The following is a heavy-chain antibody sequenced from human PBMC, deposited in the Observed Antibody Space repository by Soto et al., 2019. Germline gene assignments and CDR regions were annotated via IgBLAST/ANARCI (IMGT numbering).Heavy chain of an antibody. D-gene: IGHD6-13*01. J-gene: IGHJ4*02. CDR2: ISGSGGTT. CDR1: GFTFNSYT. V-gene: IGHV3-23*01. CDR3: ERFAIATPGGLDY. Sequence: EVQLLESGGGLVQPGGSLRLSCAASGFTFNSYTMSWVRQAPGKGLEWVSSISGSGGTTYYADSVKGRFTISSDNSKNTLYLEMNNPRAEDTAVYYCERFAIATPGGLDYWGQGTLVTVSS.